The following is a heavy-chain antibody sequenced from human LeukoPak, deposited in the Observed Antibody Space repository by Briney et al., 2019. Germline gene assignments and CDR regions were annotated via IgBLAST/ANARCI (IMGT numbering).Heavy chain of an antibody. D-gene: IGHD6-19*01. CDR3: GRYSSGYPPSYYGMDV. CDR2: IYPGDSDT. Sequence: GESLKISCKGSGYTFTSYWIGWVRQMPGKGLEWMGIIYPGDSDTRHSPSFQGQVTISADKSISTAFLQWSSLKASDTAVYYCGRYSSGYPPSYYGMDVWGQGTTVTVSS. J-gene: IGHJ6*02. V-gene: IGHV5-51*01. CDR1: GYTFTSYW.